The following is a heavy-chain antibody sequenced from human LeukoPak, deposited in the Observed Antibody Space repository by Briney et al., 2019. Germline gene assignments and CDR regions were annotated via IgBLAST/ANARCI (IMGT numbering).Heavy chain of an antibody. CDR2: IRYDGSNK. D-gene: IGHD1-26*01. CDR1: GFSFSTYG. Sequence: GGSLRLSCAASGFSFSTYGMHWVRQAPGKGLEWVAFIRYDGSNKYDADSVKGRFTISRDNSKNTLYLQMNSLRAEDTAVYYCAKDPVTYSGSFRMDYWGQGTLVTVSS. J-gene: IGHJ4*02. CDR3: AKDPVTYSGSFRMDY. V-gene: IGHV3-30*02.